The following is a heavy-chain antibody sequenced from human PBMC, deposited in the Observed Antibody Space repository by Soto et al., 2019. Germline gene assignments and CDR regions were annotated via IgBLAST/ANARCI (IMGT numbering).Heavy chain of an antibody. J-gene: IGHJ3*02. CDR2: INPATGAA. CDR3: GGGGGVGVAGSAAFDM. Sequence: QLHLVQSGAVVKKPGASVTVSCSASGYPVTAYYMHWVRQAPGRGLEWMGGINPATGAAKYTQTFQGRVTLARGTSTSSVFKELRGLTSGDTAGFLGGGGGGVGVAGSAAFDMGGQGTLVTVSS. CDR1: GYPVTAYY. D-gene: IGHD3-3*01. V-gene: IGHV1-2*02.